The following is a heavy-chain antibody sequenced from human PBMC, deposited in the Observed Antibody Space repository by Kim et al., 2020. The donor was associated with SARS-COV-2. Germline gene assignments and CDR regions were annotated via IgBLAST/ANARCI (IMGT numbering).Heavy chain of an antibody. V-gene: IGHV4-34*01. J-gene: IGHJ4*02. CDR3: ASWGGWLDY. CDR1: GGSFSGYY. Sequence: SETLSLTCAVYGGSFSGYYWSWIRQPPGKGLEWIGEINHSGSTNYNPSLKSRVTISVDTSKNQLSLKLSSVTAADTAVYYCASWGGWLDYWGQGTLVTVSS. D-gene: IGHD3-16*01. CDR2: INHSGST.